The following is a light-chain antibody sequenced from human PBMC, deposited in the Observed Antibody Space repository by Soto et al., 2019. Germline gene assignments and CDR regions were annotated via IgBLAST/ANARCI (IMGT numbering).Light chain of an antibody. CDR2: TVS. CDR3: LPRGNFRWT. CDR1: QSLLDSGDGNTY. Sequence: DIVMTQTPLSLPVIPGESASISCRSSQSLLDSGDGNTYLDWYLQKPGQSPKLLIYTVSHRASGVPDRVSWSGSETDFPLKINRGEAEDAGGYYCLPRGNFRWTFGQGTKLELK. V-gene: IGKV2-40*01. J-gene: IGKJ1*01.